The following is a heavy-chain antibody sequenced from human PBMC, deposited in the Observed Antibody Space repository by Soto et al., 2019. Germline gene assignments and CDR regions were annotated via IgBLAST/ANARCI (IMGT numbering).Heavy chain of an antibody. D-gene: IGHD3-10*01. CDR2: ISSSSSTI. Sequence: GGSLRLSCAASGFTFSSYSMNWVRQAPGKGLEWVSYISSSSSTIYYADSVKGRFTISRDNAKNSLYLQMNSLRAEDTAVYYCARNYGSGSYYWHYYYYMDVWGKGTTVTVSS. CDR3: ARNYGSGSYYWHYYYYMDV. V-gene: IGHV3-48*01. J-gene: IGHJ6*03. CDR1: GFTFSSYS.